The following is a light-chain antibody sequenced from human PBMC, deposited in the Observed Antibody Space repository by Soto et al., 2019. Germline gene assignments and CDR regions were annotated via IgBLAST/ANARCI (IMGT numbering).Light chain of an antibody. CDR2: GAS. Sequence: EVVLTQSPGTLSLSRGERATLSCRASQSVSSRLAWYQQKPGQAPRLLIYGASTRATGIPDRFSGSGSGTDFTLTISRLEPEDFAVYYCQQYGSSPITFGQGTRLEIK. V-gene: IGKV3-20*01. CDR1: QSVSSR. J-gene: IGKJ5*01. CDR3: QQYGSSPIT.